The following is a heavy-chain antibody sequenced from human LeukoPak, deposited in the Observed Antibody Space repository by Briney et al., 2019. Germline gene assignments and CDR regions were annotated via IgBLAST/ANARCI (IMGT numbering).Heavy chain of an antibody. J-gene: IGHJ4*02. CDR3: AKGRSFLGMIVVARTVDY. V-gene: IGHV3-30*18. D-gene: IGHD3-22*01. Sequence: GGSLRLSCAASGFTFSSYGMHWVRQAPGKGLEWVAVISYDGSNKYYADSVKGRFTISRDNSKNTLYLQMNSLRAEDTAVYYCAKGRSFLGMIVVARTVDYWGQGTLVTVSS. CDR1: GFTFSSYG. CDR2: ISYDGSNK.